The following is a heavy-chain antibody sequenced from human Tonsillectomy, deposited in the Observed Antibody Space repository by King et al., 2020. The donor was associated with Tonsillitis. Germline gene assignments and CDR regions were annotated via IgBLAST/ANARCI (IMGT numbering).Heavy chain of an antibody. CDR1: GGTFSSYA. V-gene: IGHV1-69*01. J-gene: IGHJ4*02. D-gene: IGHD6-13*01. CDR3: ARGEQQLGY. CDR2: SIPIFGTA. Sequence: QLVQSGVEVKKPGSSGKVSCKASGGTFSSYAISWVRQAPGQGLDWRGGSIPIFGTANYAQKFQGRVTITADESTRTAYMELSSLRSEDTAVYYCARGEQQLGYWGQGTLVTVSS.